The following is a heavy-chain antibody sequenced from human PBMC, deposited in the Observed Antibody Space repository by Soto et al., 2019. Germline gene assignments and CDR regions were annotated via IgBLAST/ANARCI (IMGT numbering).Heavy chain of an antibody. D-gene: IGHD3-10*01. CDR1: GYTFTSYD. CDR2: MNPNSGNT. J-gene: IGHJ4*02. V-gene: IGHV1-8*01. Sequence: QVQLVQSGAEVKKPGASVKVSCKASGYTFTSYDINWVRQATGQGREWMGWMNPNSGNTGYAQKFQGRVTMTMNTSISTSYRELSSLRSEDTAVYYCARGRMVRGVTPIYWGQGTLVTVSS. CDR3: ARGRMVRGVTPIY.